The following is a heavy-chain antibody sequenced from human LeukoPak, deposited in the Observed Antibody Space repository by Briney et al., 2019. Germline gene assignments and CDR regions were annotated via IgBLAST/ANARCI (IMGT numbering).Heavy chain of an antibody. V-gene: IGHV3-53*01. J-gene: IGHJ4*02. CDR1: GFTVSSNY. CDR3: ARGSVAGTSFDY. D-gene: IGHD6-19*01. CDR2: IYSGVST. Sequence: GGSLRLSCAASGFTVSSNYMSWVRQAPGKGLEWVSVIYSGVSTYYADSVKGRFTISRDNSKNTLYLQMTSLRAEDTAVYYCARGSVAGTSFDYWGQGTLVTVSS.